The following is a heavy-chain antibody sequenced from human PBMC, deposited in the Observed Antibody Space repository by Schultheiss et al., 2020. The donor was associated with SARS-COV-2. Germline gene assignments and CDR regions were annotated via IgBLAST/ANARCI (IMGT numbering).Heavy chain of an antibody. CDR3: ARGCGSGSDDWFDP. CDR1: GFTFSSYW. Sequence: GESLKISCAASGFTFSSYWMSWVRQAPGKGLEWVSVIYSGGSTYYADSVKGRFTISRDNSKNTLYLQMNSLRAEDTAVYYCARGCGSGSDDWFDPWGQGTLVTVSS. D-gene: IGHD3-10*01. J-gene: IGHJ5*02. CDR2: IYSGGST. V-gene: IGHV3-66*01.